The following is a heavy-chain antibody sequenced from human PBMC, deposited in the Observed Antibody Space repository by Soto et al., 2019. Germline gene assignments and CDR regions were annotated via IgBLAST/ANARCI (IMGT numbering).Heavy chain of an antibody. Sequence: ASVKVSCKASGYTFTSYGFSWVRQAPGQGLEWMGGIIPIFGTANYAQKFQGRVTITADKSTSTAYMELSSLRSEDTAVYYCARSRISEAFDVWGQGTMVTVSS. V-gene: IGHV1-69*06. J-gene: IGHJ3*01. CDR3: ARSRISEAFDV. CDR2: IIPIFGTA. D-gene: IGHD2-15*01. CDR1: GYTFTSYG.